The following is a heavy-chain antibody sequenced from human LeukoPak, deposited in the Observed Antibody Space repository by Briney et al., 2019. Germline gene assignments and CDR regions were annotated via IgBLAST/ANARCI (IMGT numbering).Heavy chain of an antibody. CDR3: TRYSSGWPYYYYGMDV. D-gene: IGHD6-19*01. J-gene: IGHJ6*02. CDR2: IRSKAYGGTT. Sequence: GGSLRLSCTASGFTFGDHGMSWVRQAPGKGLEWVGFIRSKAYGGTTEYAASVKGRFTISRDDSKSIAYLQMNSLKTEDTAVYYCTRYSSGWPYYYYGMDVWGQGTTVTVSS. CDR1: GFTFGDHG. V-gene: IGHV3-49*04.